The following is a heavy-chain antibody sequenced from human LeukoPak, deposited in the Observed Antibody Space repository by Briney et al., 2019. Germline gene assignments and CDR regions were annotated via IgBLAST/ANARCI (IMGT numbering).Heavy chain of an antibody. Sequence: ASVKVSCKASGYTFTSYAMHWVRQAPGQRLEWMGWINAGNRNTKYSQKFQGRVTITRDTSASTAYMELSSLRSEDTAVYYCARISAPYYYDSSGYSYYFDYWGQGTLVTVSS. CDR2: INAGNRNT. CDR1: GYTFTSYA. D-gene: IGHD3-22*01. CDR3: ARISAPYYYDSSGYSYYFDY. J-gene: IGHJ4*02. V-gene: IGHV1-3*01.